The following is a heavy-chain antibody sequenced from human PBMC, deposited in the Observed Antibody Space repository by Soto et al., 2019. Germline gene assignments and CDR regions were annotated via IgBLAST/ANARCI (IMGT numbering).Heavy chain of an antibody. V-gene: IGHV4-30-4*01. D-gene: IGHD3-16*01. CDR2: IYYSGST. CDR3: ARGREVTFADY. J-gene: IGHJ4*02. CDR1: GGSISSGDYY. Sequence: SETLSLTCTVSGGSISSGDYYWSWIRQPPGKGLEWIGYIYYSGSTYYNPSLKSRVTISVDTSKNQFSLKLSSVTAADTAVYYCARGREVTFADYWGQGTLVTVS.